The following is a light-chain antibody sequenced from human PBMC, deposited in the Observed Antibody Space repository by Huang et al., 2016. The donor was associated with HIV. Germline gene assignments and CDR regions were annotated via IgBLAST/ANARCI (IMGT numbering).Light chain of an antibody. CDR3: QQTYSSPWT. CDR1: QSISSY. Sequence: DIQMTQSPSSLSASVGDRVTITCRASQSISSYLNWDKQKPGKAHKVLIYAASSLQSGVPSRFSGSGSGTDFTLTISSLQPEDFVTYSCQQTYSSPWTFGQGTKVEIK. J-gene: IGKJ1*01. V-gene: IGKV1-39*01. CDR2: AAS.